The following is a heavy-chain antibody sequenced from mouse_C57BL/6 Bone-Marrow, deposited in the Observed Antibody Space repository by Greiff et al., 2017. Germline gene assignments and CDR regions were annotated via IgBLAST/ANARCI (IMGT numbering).Heavy chain of an antibody. J-gene: IGHJ1*03. CDR1: GFNITDYY. V-gene: IGHV14-2*01. CDR2: IDPEDGET. CDR3: ARPGSSYWYFDV. Sequence: EVQLKQSGAELVKPGASVKLSCTASGFNITDYYMHWVKQRTEQGLEWIGRIDPEDGETYYAPKFQGKATITADTSSNTAYLQLSSLTSEDTDVYDCARPGSSYWYFDVWGTGTTVTVSS. D-gene: IGHD1-1*01.